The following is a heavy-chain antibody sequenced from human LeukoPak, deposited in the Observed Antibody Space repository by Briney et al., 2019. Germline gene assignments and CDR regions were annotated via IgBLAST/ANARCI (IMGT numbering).Heavy chain of an antibody. CDR2: ISAYNGNT. J-gene: IGHJ4*02. Sequence: ASVKVSCKTSGYTFTDYSIHWVRQAPGQGLEWMGWISAYNGNTNYAQKLQGRVTMTTDTSTSAAYMELRSLRSDDTAVYYCARDYGVITTLVWFDYWGQGTLVTVSS. CDR1: GYTFTDYS. D-gene: IGHD3-22*01. CDR3: ARDYGVITTLVWFDY. V-gene: IGHV1-18*04.